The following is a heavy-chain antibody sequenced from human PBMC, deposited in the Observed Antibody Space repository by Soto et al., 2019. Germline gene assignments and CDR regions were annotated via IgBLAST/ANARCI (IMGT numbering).Heavy chain of an antibody. J-gene: IGHJ6*02. CDR3: ARIDCTGGSCRPYAYYDMDV. CDR1: GFTFNTYG. D-gene: IGHD2-15*01. Sequence: GGYLRLSCAASGFTFNTYGMHWVRQAPGRGLEWVAVIWYDGSIKYYADSVKGRFTIYRDNSKNTMYLQMISLRADDTAVYYCARIDCTGGSCRPYAYYDMDVWGQGTTVTVSS. V-gene: IGHV3-33*01. CDR2: IWYDGSIK.